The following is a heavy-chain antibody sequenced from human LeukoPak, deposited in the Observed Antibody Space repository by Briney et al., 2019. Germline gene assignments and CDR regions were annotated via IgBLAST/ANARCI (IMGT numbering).Heavy chain of an antibody. J-gene: IGHJ4*02. V-gene: IGHV3-48*03. D-gene: IGHD2-15*01. CDR2: ISSSGSTI. CDR1: GFTFSSYE. CDR3: ARDTRVVAPFDY. Sequence: AGSLRLSCAASGFTFSSYEMNWVRQAPGKGLEWVSYISSSGSTIYYADSVKGRFTISRDNAKNSLYLQMNSLRAEDTAVYYCARDTRVVAPFDYWGQGTLVTVSS.